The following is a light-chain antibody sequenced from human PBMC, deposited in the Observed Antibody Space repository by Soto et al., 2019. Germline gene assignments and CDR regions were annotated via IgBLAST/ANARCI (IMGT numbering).Light chain of an antibody. CDR3: QQYDSSSAT. V-gene: IGKV3-15*01. CDR1: QSVSSN. J-gene: IGKJ5*01. CDR2: GAS. Sequence: EIVMTQSPATLSVSPGERATLSCRASQSVSSNLAWYQQKPGQAPRLLIYGASTRATGIPARFSGSGSGTDFTLTISRLEPEDFAVYYCQQYDSSSATFGRGTRLEIK.